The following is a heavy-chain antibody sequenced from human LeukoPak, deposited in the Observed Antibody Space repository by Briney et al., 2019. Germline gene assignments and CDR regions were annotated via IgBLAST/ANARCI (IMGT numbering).Heavy chain of an antibody. CDR2: IYPGDSDT. Sequence: GESLKISCKGSGYSFTSYWIGWVRQMPGKGLEWMGIIYPGDSDTRYSPSFQGQVTISADKSISTAYLQWSSLKASDTAMCYCARGPIAYYDILTATYFDYWGQGTLVTVSS. V-gene: IGHV5-51*01. D-gene: IGHD3-9*01. J-gene: IGHJ4*02. CDR3: ARGPIAYYDILTATYFDY. CDR1: GYSFTSYW.